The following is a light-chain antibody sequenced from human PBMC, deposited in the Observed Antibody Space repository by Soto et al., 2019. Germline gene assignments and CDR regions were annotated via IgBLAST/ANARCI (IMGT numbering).Light chain of an antibody. V-gene: IGKV3-20*01. Sequence: EVVMTQSPATLSVSPGERDTLSCRASQSVSSSLAWYQQIPGQAPRLLIYGASNRAAGIPDRFSGSGSGTDFTLTISRLEPEDFAVYYCQQYGSSGTFGQGTKVDIK. CDR2: GAS. CDR3: QQYGSSGT. J-gene: IGKJ1*01. CDR1: QSVSSS.